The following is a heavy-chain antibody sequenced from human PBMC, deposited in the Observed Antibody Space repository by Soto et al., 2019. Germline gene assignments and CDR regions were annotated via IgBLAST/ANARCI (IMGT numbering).Heavy chain of an antibody. J-gene: IGHJ6*03. D-gene: IGHD1-26*01. CDR3: ARWDGFDYYMDV. CDR2: ISSSSSTI. Sequence: GKGLEWVSYISSSSSTIYYADSVKGRFTISRDNAKNSLYLQMNSLRAEDTAVYYCARWDGFDYYMDVWGKGTTVTVSS. V-gene: IGHV3-48*01.